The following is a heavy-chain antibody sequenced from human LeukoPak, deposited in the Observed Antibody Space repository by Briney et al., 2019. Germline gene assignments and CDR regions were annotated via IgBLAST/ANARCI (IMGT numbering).Heavy chain of an antibody. D-gene: IGHD4/OR15-4a*01. J-gene: IGHJ4*02. CDR2: IYSGGST. Sequence: GGSLRLSCAASGFTFSSYSMSWVRQAPGKGLEWVSFIYSGGSTYYADSVKGRFTISRDNSKNTLYLQMNSLRADDTAVYYCARRAGAYSHPYDYWGQGTLVTVSS. CDR3: ARRAGAYSHPYDY. CDR1: GFTFSSYS. V-gene: IGHV3-53*01.